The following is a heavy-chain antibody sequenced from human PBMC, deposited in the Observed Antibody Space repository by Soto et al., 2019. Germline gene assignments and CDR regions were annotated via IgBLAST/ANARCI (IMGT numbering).Heavy chain of an antibody. CDR2: ISDYNGNT. CDR1: GYTFTSYG. CDR3: ARSYVSGSYWNDY. D-gene: IGHD3-10*01. J-gene: IGHJ4*02. Sequence: QVQLVQSGAEVKKPGASVTVSCKASGYTFTSYGISWVRQAPGQGLEWMGWISDYNGNTNYAQKRQGRGTMTTVTTTSRAEMELRSLRSDDTTVYYCARSYVSGSYWNDYWGQGTLVTVSS. V-gene: IGHV1-18*01.